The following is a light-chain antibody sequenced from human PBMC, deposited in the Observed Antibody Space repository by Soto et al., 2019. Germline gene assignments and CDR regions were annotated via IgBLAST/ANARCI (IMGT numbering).Light chain of an antibody. V-gene: IGKV1-12*01. CDR2: AAS. CDR3: QQANSLPWP. CDR1: QGINSW. J-gene: IGKJ1*01. Sequence: DIPIAQSASSRFTPKRDRVTMTCRASQGINSWLAWYQQKPGKAPKLLIYAASNLQSGVPSRFSGSGSGTDFTLTISSLQPEDFATYYCQQANSLPWPFGQGT.